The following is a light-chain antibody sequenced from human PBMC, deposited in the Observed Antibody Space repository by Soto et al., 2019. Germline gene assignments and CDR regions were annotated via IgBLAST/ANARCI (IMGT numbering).Light chain of an antibody. V-gene: IGKV3-20*01. J-gene: IGKJ4*01. CDR3: QQHGTSPLT. CDR2: GAN. Sequence: EIVLTQSPGTLSLSPGERTTLSCRASQSVSSSYLAWYQQKPGQAPRLLIYGANYRATGISNRFSGGGSGTDFTLTIRSLESDDFAMYYCQQHGTSPLTFGGGTKVEMK. CDR1: QSVSSSY.